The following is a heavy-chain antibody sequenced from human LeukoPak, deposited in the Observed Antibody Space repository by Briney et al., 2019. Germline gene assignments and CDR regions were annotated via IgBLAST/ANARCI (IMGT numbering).Heavy chain of an antibody. J-gene: IGHJ4*02. V-gene: IGHV1-18*01. CDR2: ISVYNGNT. Sequence: ASVKVSCKASGYTFTHYGISWVRQAPGQGLEWMGWISVYNGNTDYAQNLQGRVTMTTDTSASTAYMELRSLRSDDTAVYYCARLLGSGRVSWGQGTLVTVSS. D-gene: IGHD6-19*01. CDR3: ARLLGSGRVS. CDR1: GYTFTHYG.